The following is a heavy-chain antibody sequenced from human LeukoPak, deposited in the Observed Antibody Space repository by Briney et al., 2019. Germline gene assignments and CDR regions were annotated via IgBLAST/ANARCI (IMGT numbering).Heavy chain of an antibody. CDR1: GFTFSIYW. D-gene: IGHD1-26*01. V-gene: IGHV3-7*01. CDR2: IKQDGSEE. CDR3: ARWDSGNYYGIGN. J-gene: IGHJ4*02. Sequence: GGSLRLSCSVSGFTFSIYWMSLVRQASGKGLEWVANIKQDGSEEYYADSVKGRFTISRDNARNSLYLQMNSLRAEDTALYYCARWDSGNYYGIGNWGQGTLVTVSS.